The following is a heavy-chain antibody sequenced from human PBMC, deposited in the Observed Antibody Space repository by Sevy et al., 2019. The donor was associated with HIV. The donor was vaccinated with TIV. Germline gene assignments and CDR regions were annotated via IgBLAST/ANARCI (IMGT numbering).Heavy chain of an antibody. CDR2: ITPNNGHT. J-gene: IGHJ1*01. CDR3: ARAPSGSQGPGQYFHH. V-gene: IGHV1-18*01. D-gene: IGHD1-26*01. CDR1: GYTFTYYH. Sequence: ASVKVSCKASGYTFTYYHITWVRQAPGQGLEWMGWITPNNGHTNIAQRLQGRVTMTTDTSTSTASLELRSLTSDDTAVDYCARAPSGSQGPGQYFHHWGQGTLVTVSS.